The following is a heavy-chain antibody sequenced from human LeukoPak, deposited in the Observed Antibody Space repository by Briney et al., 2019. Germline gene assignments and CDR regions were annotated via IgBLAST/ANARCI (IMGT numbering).Heavy chain of an antibody. CDR2: INHSGST. CDR1: GGSISSYY. V-gene: IGHV4-34*01. Sequence: PSETLSLTCTVSGGSISSYYWSWIRQPPGKGLEWIGEINHSGSTNYNPSLKSRVTISVDTSKNQFSLKLSSVTAADTAVYYCARASRRGQLVPRWFDPWGQGTLVTVSS. D-gene: IGHD6-6*01. CDR3: ARASRRGQLVPRWFDP. J-gene: IGHJ5*02.